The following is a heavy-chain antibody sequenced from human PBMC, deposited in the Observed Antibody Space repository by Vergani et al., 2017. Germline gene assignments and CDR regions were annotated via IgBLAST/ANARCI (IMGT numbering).Heavy chain of an antibody. V-gene: IGHV1-69*01. CDR2: IIPIFGTA. CDR3: ARGARRLGMSLAHFDY. J-gene: IGHJ4*02. D-gene: IGHD7-27*01. CDR1: GGTFSSYA. Sequence: QVQLVQSGAEVKKPGSSVKVSCKASGGTFSSYAISWVRQAPGQGLEWMGGIIPIFGTANYAQKFQGRVTITADESTSTAYMELSSLSSEDTAVYYCARGARRLGMSLAHFDYWGQGTLVTVSS.